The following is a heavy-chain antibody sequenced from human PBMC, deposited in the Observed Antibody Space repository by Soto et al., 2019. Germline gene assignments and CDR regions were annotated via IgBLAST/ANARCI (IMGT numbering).Heavy chain of an antibody. J-gene: IGHJ4*02. CDR3: ARDSNCGDPYFFDY. Sequence: GGSLRLSCAGSGFTSSSYSMNWVRQAPGKGLEWVSSISGSGIYIYYADSVKGRFTISRDNAKNSLYLQMNSLRAEDTAVYYCARDSNCGDPYFFDYWGRGTLVTVSS. V-gene: IGHV3-21*01. CDR2: ISGSGIYI. CDR1: GFTSSSYS. D-gene: IGHD4-17*01.